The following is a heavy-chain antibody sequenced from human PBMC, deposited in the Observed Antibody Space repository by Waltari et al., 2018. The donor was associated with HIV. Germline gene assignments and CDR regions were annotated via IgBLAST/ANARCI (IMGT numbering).Heavy chain of an antibody. Sequence: QVQLVESGGGVVQPGRSLRLSCVVSGITFFNSYGMHWVRPAPGKGLEWVATISYDTTNKYYRESVRGRFTISRDNSKNTVYLQMSSLRGEDTAVYYCAKDRRQGFYYDRSGERPFDYWGQGTLVTVSS. V-gene: IGHV3-30*18. D-gene: IGHD3-22*01. CDR2: ISYDTTNK. CDR3: AKDRRQGFYYDRSGERPFDY. CDR1: GITFFNSYG. J-gene: IGHJ4*02.